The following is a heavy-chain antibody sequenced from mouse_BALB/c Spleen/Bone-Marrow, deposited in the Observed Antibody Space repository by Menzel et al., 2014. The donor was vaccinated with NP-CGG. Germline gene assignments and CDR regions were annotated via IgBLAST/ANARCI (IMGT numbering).Heavy chain of an antibody. V-gene: IGHV1S81*02. CDR1: GYTFTGYY. CDR3: TRSYYAKEGAWFAY. D-gene: IGHD1-1*01. CDR2: INPSNGGT. J-gene: IGHJ3*01. Sequence: VQLVESGAELVKPGASVKLSCKASGYTFTGYYMYWVKPRPGQGLEWIGGINPSNGGTNFNEKFKSKATLTVDKSSSTAYMQLSSLTSEDSAVYYCTRSYYAKEGAWFAYWGQGTLVTVSA.